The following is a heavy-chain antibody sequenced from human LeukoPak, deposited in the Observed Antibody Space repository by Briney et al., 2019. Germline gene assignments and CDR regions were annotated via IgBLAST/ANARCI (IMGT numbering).Heavy chain of an antibody. CDR2: IIPIFDTP. V-gene: IGHV1-69*06. CDR3: ARAVQVTTGGLFDY. CDR1: GGTFSNYA. J-gene: IGHJ4*02. Sequence: SVKVSCKASGGTFSNYAISWVRRAPGQGLEWMGGIIPIFDTPNFAQKFQGRVTITADKSTSTAYMELSRLRSEDTAVYYCARAVQVTTGGLFDYWGQGTLVTVSS. D-gene: IGHD4-17*01.